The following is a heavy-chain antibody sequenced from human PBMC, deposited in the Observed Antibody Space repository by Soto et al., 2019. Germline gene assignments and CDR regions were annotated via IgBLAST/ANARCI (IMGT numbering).Heavy chain of an antibody. CDR3: ARVGSSGWSPDY. CDR2: IFYSGST. D-gene: IGHD6-19*01. Sequence: QVQLQESGPGLVKPSGTLSLTCTVSGGAISGHYWIWIRQSPGKGLEWIGHIFYSGSTNYNPSLKSRVTLSADTSKNQFSLRLSSVTAADTAVYYCARVGSSGWSPDYWGQGSLVTVSS. CDR1: GGAISGHY. V-gene: IGHV4-59*11. J-gene: IGHJ4*02.